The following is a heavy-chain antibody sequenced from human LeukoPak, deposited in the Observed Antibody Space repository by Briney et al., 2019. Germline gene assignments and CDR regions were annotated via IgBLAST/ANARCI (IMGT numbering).Heavy chain of an antibody. CDR2: ITGSGGST. Sequence: GGSLRLSCAASGFTFSNYAMRWVRQAPGKGLEWVSSITGSGGSTFYADSVRGRFTISKDNSKNTLYLRMNSLRAEDTAVYYCAKGESQPKYYFDYWGRGTLVTVSS. J-gene: IGHJ4*02. V-gene: IGHV3-23*01. D-gene: IGHD2-2*01. CDR3: AKGESQPKYYFDY. CDR1: GFTFSNYA.